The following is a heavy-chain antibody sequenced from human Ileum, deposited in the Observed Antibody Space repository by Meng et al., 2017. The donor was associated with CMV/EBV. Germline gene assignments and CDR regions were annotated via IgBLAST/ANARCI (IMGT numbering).Heavy chain of an antibody. J-gene: IGHJ1*01. V-gene: IGHV3-30*02. D-gene: IGHD1-7*01. CDR2: ISHDGIHK. CDR3: AKVGVGTYFQH. Sequence: SCSASGFTFNTFAMHWVRQAPGKGLELVAFISHDGIHKYYTDSVKARFTISRDTSTNTMYLQMNSLRSEDTAVYYCAKVGVGTYFQHWGQGTLVTVSS. CDR1: GFTFNTFA.